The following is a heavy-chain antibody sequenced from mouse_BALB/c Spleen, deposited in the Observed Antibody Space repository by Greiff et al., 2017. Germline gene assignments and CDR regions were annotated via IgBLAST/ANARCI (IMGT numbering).Heavy chain of an antibody. V-gene: IGHV3-8*02. CDR2: ISYSGST. Sequence: VQLKESGPSLVKPSQTLSLTCSVTGDSITSGYWNWIRKFPGNKLEYMGYISYSGSTYYNPSLKSRISITRDTSKNQYYLQLNSVTTEDTATYYCARSGGNYVYWYFDVWGAGTTVTVSS. CDR1: GDSITSGY. D-gene: IGHD2-1*01. CDR3: ARSGGNYVYWYFDV. J-gene: IGHJ1*01.